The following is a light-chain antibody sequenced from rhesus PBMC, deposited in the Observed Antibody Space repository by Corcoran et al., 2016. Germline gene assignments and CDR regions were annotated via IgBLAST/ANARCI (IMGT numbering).Light chain of an antibody. CDR3: QQHNSYPPT. J-gene: IGKJ4*01. CDR2: YAS. CDR1: QAIRDY. V-gene: IGKV1S16*01. Sequence: DIQMTQSPSSLSASVGDTVTNTCRASQAIRDYLAWYQQKPWKAPKPLIFYASSLERGVPARFTGSGAWTDFTLTISSLQPEDFATYYCQQHNSYPPTFGGGTKVEIK.